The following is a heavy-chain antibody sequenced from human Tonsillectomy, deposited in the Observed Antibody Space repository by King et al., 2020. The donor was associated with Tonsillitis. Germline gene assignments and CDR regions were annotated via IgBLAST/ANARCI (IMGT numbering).Heavy chain of an antibody. CDR1: GFTFSDNY. CDR2: ISSSSRYT. CDR3: ARPTVVAAVLDAFDI. D-gene: IGHD2-15*01. Sequence: QLVQSGGGLVKPGGSLRLSCAASGFTFSDNYMSWIRQAPGKGLEWLSYISSSSRYTDYADSVKGRFTISRDNAKNSLYLQMNRLRAEDTAVYYCARPTVVAAVLDAFDIWGQGTMVTVSS. J-gene: IGHJ3*02. V-gene: IGHV3-11*05.